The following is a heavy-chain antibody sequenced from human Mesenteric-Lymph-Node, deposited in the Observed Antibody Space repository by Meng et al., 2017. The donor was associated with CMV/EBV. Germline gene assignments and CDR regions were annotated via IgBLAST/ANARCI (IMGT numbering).Heavy chain of an antibody. J-gene: IGHJ4*02. D-gene: IGHD1-26*01. CDR3: ARDLGGSYLYSFDY. CDR1: GVSGRSGNYY. Sequence: SGVSGRSGNYYWSWIRQSPGKGLERIGYVYYSGDTNYNPSLWSRVTLSVDTSKNQFFLNLSSVTAADTAVYYCARDLGGSYLYSFDYWGQGTLVTVSS. CDR2: VYYSGDT. V-gene: IGHV4-61*01.